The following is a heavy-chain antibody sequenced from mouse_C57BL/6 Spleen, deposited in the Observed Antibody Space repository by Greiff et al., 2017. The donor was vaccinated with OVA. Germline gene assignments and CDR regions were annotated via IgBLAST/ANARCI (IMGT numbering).Heavy chain of an antibody. CDR1: GYTFTSYW. Sequence: QVQLQQPGAELVMPGASVKLSCKASGYTFTSYWMHWVKQRPGQGLEWIGEIDPSDSYTNYNQKFKGKSTLTVDKSSSTAYMQLSSLTSEDSAVEYCARGGPYAMDYWGQGTSVTVSS. CDR3: ARGGPYAMDY. V-gene: IGHV1-69*01. CDR2: IDPSDSYT. J-gene: IGHJ4*01.